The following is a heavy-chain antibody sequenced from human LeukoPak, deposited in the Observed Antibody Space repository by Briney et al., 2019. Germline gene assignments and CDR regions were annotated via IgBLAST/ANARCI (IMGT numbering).Heavy chain of an antibody. CDR1: GFTFSSYE. CDR3: ARGHRLYGTDV. D-gene: IGHD3-16*02. J-gene: IGHJ6*02. CDR2: IGSSGITI. Sequence: PGGSLRLSCAASGFTFSSYEMSWVRQAPGKGLEWVSYIGSSGITIYYADSVKGRFTISRDNAKNSLYLQMNSLRAEDTAVYYCARGHRLYGTDVWGQGTTVTVSS. V-gene: IGHV3-48*03.